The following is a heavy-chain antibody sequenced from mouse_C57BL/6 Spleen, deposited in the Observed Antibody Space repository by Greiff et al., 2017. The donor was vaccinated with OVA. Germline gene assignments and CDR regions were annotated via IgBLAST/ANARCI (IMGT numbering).Heavy chain of an antibody. J-gene: IGHJ1*03. CDR1: GFTFSDFY. CDR3: ARAYYDHWYFDV. V-gene: IGHV7-1*01. D-gene: IGHD2-10*01. Sequence: EVMLVESGGGLVQSGRSLRLSCATSGFTFSDFYMEWVRQAPGKGLEWIAASRNKANDYTTEYSASVKGRFIVSRDTSQSILYLQMNALRAEDTAIYYCARAYYDHWYFDVWGTGTTVTVSS. CDR2: SRNKANDYTT.